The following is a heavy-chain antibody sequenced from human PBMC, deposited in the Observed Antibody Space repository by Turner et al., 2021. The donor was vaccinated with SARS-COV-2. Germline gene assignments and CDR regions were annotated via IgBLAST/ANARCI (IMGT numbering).Heavy chain of an antibody. CDR2: IYYSGST. CDR1: GGSISSSSYS. V-gene: IGHV4-39*01. J-gene: IGHJ5*02. CDR3: ARHPLVLVWFREPQNNWFDP. D-gene: IGHD3-10*01. Sequence: QLQLQESGPGLVKPSETLSLTCTVSGGSISSSSYSWGWIRQPPGKGLEWIARIYYSGSTYYNPSLKSRVTISEDTSKIQISLKLSSVTAADTAVYYGARHPLVLVWFREPQNNWFDPWGQGTLVTVSS.